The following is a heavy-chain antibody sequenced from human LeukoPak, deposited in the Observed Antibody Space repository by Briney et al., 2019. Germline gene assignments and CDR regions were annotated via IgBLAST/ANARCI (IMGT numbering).Heavy chain of an antibody. D-gene: IGHD4-17*01. V-gene: IGHV3-23*01. Sequence: PGGSLRLSCAASGFTFSSYAMSWVRQAPGKGLGWVSAISGSGGSTYYADSVKGRFTISRDNSKNTLYLHMNSLRAEDTAVYYCAKATMVTTRYYFDYWGQGTLVTVSS. CDR1: GFTFSSYA. CDR2: ISGSGGST. J-gene: IGHJ4*02. CDR3: AKATMVTTRYYFDY.